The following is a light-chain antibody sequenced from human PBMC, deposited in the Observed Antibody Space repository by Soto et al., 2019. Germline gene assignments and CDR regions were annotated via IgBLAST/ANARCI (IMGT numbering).Light chain of an antibody. V-gene: IGLV1-40*01. Sequence: QSVLTQPPSVSGAPGQRVTISCTGSSSNFGAGYHVHWYQQLPGTAPKLLIYSNTNRPSGVPDRFSGSKSGNSASLAITGLQAEDEADYYCQSYDSSLSRSVFGGGTKLTV. CDR2: SNT. J-gene: IGLJ3*02. CDR1: SSNFGAGYH. CDR3: QSYDSSLSRSV.